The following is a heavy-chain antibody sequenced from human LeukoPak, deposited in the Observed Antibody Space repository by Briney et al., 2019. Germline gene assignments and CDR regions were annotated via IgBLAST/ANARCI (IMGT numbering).Heavy chain of an antibody. CDR1: GFTFDDYT. CDR2: ISWDGGST. V-gene: IGHV3-43*01. J-gene: IGHJ6*03. Sequence: GGSLRLSCAASGFTFDDYTMHWVRQAPGKGLEWVSLISWDGGSTYYADSVKGRFTISRGNSKNPLYLQMNSLRTEDTALYYCAKGGGGFGVVITSMDVWGKGTTVTVSS. D-gene: IGHD3-3*01. CDR3: AKGGGGFGVVITSMDV.